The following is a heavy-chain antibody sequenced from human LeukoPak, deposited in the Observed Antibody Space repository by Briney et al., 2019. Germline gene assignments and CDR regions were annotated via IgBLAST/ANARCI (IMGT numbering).Heavy chain of an antibody. Sequence: ASVKVSCKASGYTFTCYYMHWVRQAPGQGLEWMGWINPNSGGTNYAQKFQGRVTMTRDTSISTAYMEMSRLRSDDTAVYYCARNLWFGESSDAFDMWGQGTMTVSS. CDR1: GYTFTCYY. CDR2: INPNSGGT. D-gene: IGHD3-10*01. CDR3: ARNLWFGESSDAFDM. J-gene: IGHJ3*02. V-gene: IGHV1-2*02.